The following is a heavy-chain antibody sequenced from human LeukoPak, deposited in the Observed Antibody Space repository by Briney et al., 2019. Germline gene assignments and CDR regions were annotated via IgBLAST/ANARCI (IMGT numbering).Heavy chain of an antibody. D-gene: IGHD3-3*01. CDR3: ARHPGAITIFGVVSPKGYYYMDV. Sequence: SETLSLTCTVSGGSISSSSYYWGWIRQPPGKGLEWIGSIYYSGSTYYNPSLKSRVTISVDTSKNQFSLKLSSVTAADTAVYYCARHPGAITIFGVVSPKGYYYMDVXAKXPRSPSP. J-gene: IGHJ6*03. CDR1: GGSISSSSYY. V-gene: IGHV4-39*01. CDR2: IYYSGST.